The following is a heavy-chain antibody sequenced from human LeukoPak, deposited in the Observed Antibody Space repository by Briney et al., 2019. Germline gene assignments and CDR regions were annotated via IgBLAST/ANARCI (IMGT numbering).Heavy chain of an antibody. D-gene: IGHD1-26*01. Sequence: SETLSLTCTVSGGSISSSGYYWGWIRQPPAKGLEWIGNIHYSGSTYYNPSLKSRVTISVDTSKNQFSLKLSSVTAADSAVYYCARQGYTRTYPPWGQGTLVTVSS. CDR1: GGSISSSGYY. J-gene: IGHJ5*02. V-gene: IGHV4-39*01. CDR3: ARQGYTRTYPP. CDR2: IHYSGST.